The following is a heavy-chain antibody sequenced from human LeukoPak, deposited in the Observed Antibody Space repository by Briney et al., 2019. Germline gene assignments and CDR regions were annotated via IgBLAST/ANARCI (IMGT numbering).Heavy chain of an antibody. D-gene: IGHD3-22*01. V-gene: IGHV3-53*01. J-gene: IGHJ3*02. CDR1: GFTVSSND. Sequence: GGSLRLSCAASGFTVSSNDMSWVRRAPGKGLECISVIYSGGSTDYADSVKGRLTISRDNSKNTLYLQMNSLKVEDTALYYCARGLFLSGYLDAFDIWGQGTVVTVSS. CDR3: ARGLFLSGYLDAFDI. CDR2: IYSGGST.